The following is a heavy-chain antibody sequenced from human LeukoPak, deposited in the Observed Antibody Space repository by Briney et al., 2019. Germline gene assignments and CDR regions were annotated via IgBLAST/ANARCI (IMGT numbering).Heavy chain of an antibody. V-gene: IGHV4-4*02. CDR1: GGSISTNNW. CDR3: ARDFRPYGDYVEDYYYGMDV. CDR2: IYRTRST. J-gene: IGHJ6*02. D-gene: IGHD4-17*01. Sequence: SGTLSLTCAVSGGSISTNNWWSWVRQPPGKGLEWIGEIYRTRSTNYSPSLRSRVTMSIDKSNNQFSLNLNSVTAADTAVYYCARDFRPYGDYVEDYYYGMDVWGQGTTVTVSS.